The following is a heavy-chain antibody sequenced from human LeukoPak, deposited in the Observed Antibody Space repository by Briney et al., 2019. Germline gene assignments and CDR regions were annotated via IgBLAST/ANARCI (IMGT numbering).Heavy chain of an antibody. V-gene: IGHV3-33*01. CDR3: ARDPSPELLPGAFDI. D-gene: IGHD1-26*01. J-gene: IGHJ3*02. CDR2: IWYDGSNK. CDR1: GGSFSGYY. Sequence: LSLTCAVYGGSFSGYYWSWIRQPPGKGLEWVAVIWYDGSNKYYADSVKGRFTISRDNSKNTLYLQMNSLRAEDTAVYYCARDPSPELLPGAFDIWGQGTMVTVSS.